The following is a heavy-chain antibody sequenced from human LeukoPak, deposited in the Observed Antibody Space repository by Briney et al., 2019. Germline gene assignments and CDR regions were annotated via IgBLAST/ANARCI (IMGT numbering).Heavy chain of an antibody. J-gene: IGHJ4*02. CDR2: INPNSGGT. Sequence: ASVKVSCKASGYTFTGYYMHWVRQAPGQGLEWMGWINPNSGGTNYAQKFQGRVTMTRDTSISTAYMELSRLRSDDTAVYYCARDHGEWELRALDYWGQGTLVTVSS. D-gene: IGHD1-26*01. CDR1: GYTFTGYY. CDR3: ARDHGEWELRALDY. V-gene: IGHV1-2*02.